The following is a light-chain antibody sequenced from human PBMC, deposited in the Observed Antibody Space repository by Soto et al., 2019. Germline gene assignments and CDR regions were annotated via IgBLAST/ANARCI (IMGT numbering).Light chain of an antibody. V-gene: IGLV2-14*01. Sequence: QSALTQPASVSGSPGQSITISCTGTSSDVGGYNYVSWYQQHAGKAPKVMIYEVTNRPSGVSNRFSGSKSGNTASLTISGLQAEDEADYYCSSYTTSSTRVFGTGTKVTVL. CDR2: EVT. CDR1: SSDVGGYNY. J-gene: IGLJ1*01. CDR3: SSYTTSSTRV.